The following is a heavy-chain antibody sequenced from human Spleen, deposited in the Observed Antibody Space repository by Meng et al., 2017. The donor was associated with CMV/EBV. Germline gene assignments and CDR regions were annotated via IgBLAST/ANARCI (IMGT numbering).Heavy chain of an antibody. CDR3: AKASGYNSGWHDY. D-gene: IGHD6-19*01. CDR2: IYSGGST. Sequence: GGSLRLSCAASGFTVSSNYMSWVRQAPGKGLEWVSVIYSGGSTYYADSVKGRSTISRDNSKNTLYLQMNSLRAEDTALYYCAKASGYNSGWHDYWGQGTLVTVSS. J-gene: IGHJ4*02. V-gene: IGHV3-53*01. CDR1: GFTVSSNY.